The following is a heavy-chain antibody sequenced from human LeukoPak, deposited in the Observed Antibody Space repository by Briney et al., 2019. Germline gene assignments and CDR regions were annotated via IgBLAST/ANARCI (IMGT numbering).Heavy chain of an antibody. CDR1: GFTFSDFA. V-gene: IGHV3-64*01. J-gene: IGHJ4*02. Sequence: PGGSLRLSCAASGFTFSDFAMSWVRQAPGKGLEYVSAITSNGISTYYSNSVKGRFTISRDNSKNTLYLQMGSLRPEDMAVYYCARDRGPITSLYYFDYWGQGTLVTVSS. CDR3: ARDRGPITSLYYFDY. CDR2: ITSNGIST. D-gene: IGHD3-16*01.